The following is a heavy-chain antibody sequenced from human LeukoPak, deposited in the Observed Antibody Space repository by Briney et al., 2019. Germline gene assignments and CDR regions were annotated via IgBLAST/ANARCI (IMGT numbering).Heavy chain of an antibody. Sequence: GGSLRLSCAASGFTFGAYYMSWIRQAPGEGLEGGSYISDSGSAIYNADSVKGRFTISRDNAKNSLYLQMNSLRAEDTAVYYCARHGRGNYHYDYWGQGTLVTVSS. V-gene: IGHV3-11*04. D-gene: IGHD3-16*02. CDR2: ISDSGSAI. CDR1: GFTFGAYY. CDR3: ARHGRGNYHYDY. J-gene: IGHJ4*02.